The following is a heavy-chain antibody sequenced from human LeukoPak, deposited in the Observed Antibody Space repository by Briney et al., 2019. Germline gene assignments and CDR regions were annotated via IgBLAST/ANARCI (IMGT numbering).Heavy chain of an antibody. CDR3: ARVGTWELQRVFDF. D-gene: IGHD1-26*01. Sequence: GGSLRLSCAASGFTFSDYYMSWIRQAPGKGLEWVSYISSSGSTIYYADSVKGRFTISRDNAKNSVDLQMDSLRVEDTAVYYCARVGTWELQRVFDFWGQGTLVTVSS. V-gene: IGHV3-11*04. CDR2: ISSSGSTI. J-gene: IGHJ4*02. CDR1: GFTFSDYY.